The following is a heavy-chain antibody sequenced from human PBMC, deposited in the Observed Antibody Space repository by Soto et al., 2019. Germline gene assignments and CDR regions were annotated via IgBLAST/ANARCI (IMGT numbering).Heavy chain of an antibody. V-gene: IGHV3-23*01. Sequence: GGSLRLSCVASGFTFSSYAMSWVRQAPGKGLERVSAISGSGGSTYYADSVKGRFTISRDNSKNTLYLQMNSLRAEDTAVYYCAKWVEWELLRSMMGYHYYYYGMAVWGQGTTVTVSS. CDR2: ISGSGGST. J-gene: IGHJ6*02. CDR1: GFTFSSYA. CDR3: AKWVEWELLRSMMGYHYYYYGMAV. D-gene: IGHD1-26*01.